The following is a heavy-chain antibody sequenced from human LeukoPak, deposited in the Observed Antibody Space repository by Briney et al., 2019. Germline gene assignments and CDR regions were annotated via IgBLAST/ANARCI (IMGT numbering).Heavy chain of an antibody. CDR1: EVTLGDYP. Sequence: GGSLRLSCTASEVTLGDYPLTWVRQAPGKGLEWVGFIRSLAYDGTTKYAASVRGRFTISRDDSKNIAYLQMNSLKIEDTAVYYCGYGSTGFFTLSYWGPGTLVTVSS. CDR2: IRSLAYDGTT. CDR3: GYGSTGFFTLSY. J-gene: IGHJ4*02. V-gene: IGHV3-49*04. D-gene: IGHD3-22*01.